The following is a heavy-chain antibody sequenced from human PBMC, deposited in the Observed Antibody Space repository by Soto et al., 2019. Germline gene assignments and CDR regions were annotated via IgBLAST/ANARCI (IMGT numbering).Heavy chain of an antibody. CDR3: AVYDSSGSRGFQH. D-gene: IGHD3-22*01. V-gene: IGHV4-31*03. CDR1: GGSISSGGYY. J-gene: IGHJ1*01. CDR2: IYYSGST. Sequence: QVQLQESGPGLVKPSQTLSLTCTVSGGSISSGGYYWSWIRQHPGKGLEWIGYIYYSGSTYYNPSLTSRVTISVDTSKHQFYLKLSYVTAADTAVYYCAVYDSSGSRGFQHWGQGTLVTVSS.